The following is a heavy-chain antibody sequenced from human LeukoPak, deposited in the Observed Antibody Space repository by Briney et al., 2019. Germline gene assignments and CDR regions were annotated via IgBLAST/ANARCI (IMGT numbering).Heavy chain of an antibody. V-gene: IGHV1-8*01. CDR2: MNPNSGNT. D-gene: IGHD7-27*01. Sequence: ASVKVSCKSSGYTFTSYDINWVRQATGQGLEWMGGMNPNSGNTGYAQKFQGRVTMTRNTSISTAYMELSSLRSEDTAVYYCARLGPDDGFDIWGQGTMVTVSS. CDR1: GYTFTSYD. CDR3: ARLGPDDGFDI. J-gene: IGHJ3*02.